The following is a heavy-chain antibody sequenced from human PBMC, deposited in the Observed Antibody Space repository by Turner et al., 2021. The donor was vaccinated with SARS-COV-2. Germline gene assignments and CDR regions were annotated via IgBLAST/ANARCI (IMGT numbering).Heavy chain of an antibody. J-gene: IGHJ4*02. CDR1: GFTFSDHW. D-gene: IGHD6-13*01. V-gene: IGHV3-74*01. CDR2: ISDDGSSA. CDR3: TRRGIAAAGNDY. Sequence: VQLVESGGDFVHPGGSLRLSCVGPGFTFSDHWMHWVRQGPGKGLVWVSRISDDGSSASYGGSVRGRFTVSRDNAKNTLYLQMNSLRPDDTGVYYCTRRGIAAAGNDYWGQGTLVTVSS.